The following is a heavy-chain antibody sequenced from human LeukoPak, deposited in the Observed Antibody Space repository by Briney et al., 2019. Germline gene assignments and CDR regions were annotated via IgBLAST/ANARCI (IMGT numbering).Heavy chain of an antibody. CDR3: VTGRYSYGWYDH. V-gene: IGHV4-59*13. J-gene: IGHJ5*02. D-gene: IGHD1-26*01. CDR2: MYYGGSP. CDR1: GGSISSFY. Sequence: PSGTLSLTCTVSGGSISSFYWSWIRQPPGKGLEWIGYMYYGGSPNYNPSLKSRVITSLDTSKNQFSLKLNSVTTADTAVYYCVTGRYSYGWYDHWGQGILVTVSS.